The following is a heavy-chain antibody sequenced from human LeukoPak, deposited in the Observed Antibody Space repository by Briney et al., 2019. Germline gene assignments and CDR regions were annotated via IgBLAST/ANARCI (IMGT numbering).Heavy chain of an antibody. V-gene: IGHV3-20*01. CDR2: INWNGGST. J-gene: IGHJ2*01. CDR1: GFTFDDYG. Sequence: GGSLRLSCAASGFTFDDYGMSWVRQAPGKGLEWVSGINWNGGSTGYADSVKGRFTISRDNAKNSLYLQMNSLRAEDTALHHCARQRPILDWYFDLWGRGTLVTVSS. CDR3: ARQRPILDWYFDL.